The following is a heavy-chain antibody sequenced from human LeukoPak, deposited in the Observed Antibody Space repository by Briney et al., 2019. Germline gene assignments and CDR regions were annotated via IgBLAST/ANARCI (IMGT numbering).Heavy chain of an antibody. J-gene: IGHJ4*02. CDR2: IYHSGST. D-gene: IGHD2-2*01. Sequence: SETLSLTCAVSGGSISSSNWWSWVRQPPGKGLEWIGEIYHSGSTNYNPSLKSRVTISVDTSKNQFSLKLSSVTAADTAVYYCATDCSSTSCSPLWGQGTLVTVSS. CDR1: GGSISSSNW. CDR3: ATDCSSTSCSPL. V-gene: IGHV4-4*02.